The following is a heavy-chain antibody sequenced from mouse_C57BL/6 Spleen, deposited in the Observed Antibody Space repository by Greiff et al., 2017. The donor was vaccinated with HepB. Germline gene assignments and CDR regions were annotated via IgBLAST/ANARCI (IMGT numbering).Heavy chain of an antibody. CDR2: INPSSGYT. CDR3: ARSAHYSNYLDY. V-gene: IGHV1-4*01. CDR1: GYTFTSYT. D-gene: IGHD2-5*01. Sequence: QVQLQQSGAELARPGASVKMSCKASGYTFTSYTMHWVKQRPGQGLEWIGYINPSSGYTKYNQKFKDKATLTADKSSSTAYMQLSSLTSEDSAVYYCARSAHYSNYLDYWGQGTTLTVSS. J-gene: IGHJ2*01.